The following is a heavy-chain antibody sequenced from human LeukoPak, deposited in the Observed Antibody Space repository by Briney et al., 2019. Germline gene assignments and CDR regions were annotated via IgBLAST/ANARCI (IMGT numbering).Heavy chain of an antibody. D-gene: IGHD1-7*01. CDR1: GFTFSSYW. V-gene: IGHV3-74*01. J-gene: IGHJ4*02. CDR2: INGDGSST. CDR3: ARKGLGGELGGFDS. Sequence: PGGSLRLSCAASGFTFSSYWMHWVRQAPGKGLVWVSRINGDGSSTAYADSVKGRFTISRDNAKNSLYLQMNSLRVEDTALYHCARKGLGGELGGFDSWGQGTLVTVSS.